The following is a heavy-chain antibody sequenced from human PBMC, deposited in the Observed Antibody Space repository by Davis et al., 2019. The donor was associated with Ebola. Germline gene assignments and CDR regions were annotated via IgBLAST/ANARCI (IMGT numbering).Heavy chain of an antibody. V-gene: IGHV4-59*08. Sequence: MPSETLSLTCTVSGGSISSYYWSWIRQPPGKGLEWIGYIYHTGRTNYNPSLKGRVPISVDTSKNQFSLKLSSVTAADTAMYYCARRGTSSWYAGWFDPWGQGTLVTVSS. CDR3: ARRGTSSWYAGWFDP. J-gene: IGHJ5*02. CDR1: GGSISSYY. D-gene: IGHD6-13*01. CDR2: IYHTGRT.